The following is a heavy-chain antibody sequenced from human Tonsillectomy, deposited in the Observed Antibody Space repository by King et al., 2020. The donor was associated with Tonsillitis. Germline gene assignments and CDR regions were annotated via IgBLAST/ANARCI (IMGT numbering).Heavy chain of an antibody. D-gene: IGHD1-1*01. V-gene: IGHV3-30*04. CDR1: GFTFSNYA. CDR3: ARDLMSGDWNDPLGYFDY. CDR2: ISYDGTEK. Sequence: MQLVQSGGGVVQPGRSLRLSCAASGFTFSNYAMHWVRQAPGKGLEWVAIISYDGTEKYYADSVKGRFTISRDNSKNKMSVQMYSLRAEDTAVYYCARDLMSGDWNDPLGYFDYWGQGTLVTVSS. J-gene: IGHJ4*02.